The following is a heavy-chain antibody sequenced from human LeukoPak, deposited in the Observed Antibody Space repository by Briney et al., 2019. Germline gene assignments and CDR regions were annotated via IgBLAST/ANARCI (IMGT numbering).Heavy chain of an antibody. J-gene: IGHJ6*02. CDR1: GFTFSSYW. D-gene: IGHD3-22*01. Sequence: PGGSLRLSCAASGFTFSSYWMSWVRQAPGKGLEWVANIKQDGSGKYYVDSVKGRFTISRDNAKNSPYLQMNSLRAEDTAVYYCARDSPLFYYYDSSGYYRDYYYYGMDVWGQGTTVTVSS. CDR2: IKQDGSGK. V-gene: IGHV3-7*01. CDR3: ARDSPLFYYYDSSGYYRDYYYYGMDV.